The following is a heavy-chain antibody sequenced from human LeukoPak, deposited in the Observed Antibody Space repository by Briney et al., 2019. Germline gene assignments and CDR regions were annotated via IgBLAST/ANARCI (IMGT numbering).Heavy chain of an antibody. CDR3: ASESYSTHYYYGMDV. D-gene: IGHD4-11*01. Sequence: PGGSLRLSCAASGFTFSSYEMNWVRQAPGKGLEWVSYISSSGSAKYYADSVKGRFTISRDNAKNSLYLQMNSLRAEDTAVYYCASESYSTHYYYGMDVWGQGTTVTVSS. J-gene: IGHJ6*02. CDR2: ISSSGSAK. CDR1: GFTFSSYE. V-gene: IGHV3-48*03.